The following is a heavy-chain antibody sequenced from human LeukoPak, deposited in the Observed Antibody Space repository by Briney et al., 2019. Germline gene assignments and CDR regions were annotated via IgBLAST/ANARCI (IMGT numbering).Heavy chain of an antibody. Sequence: GGSLRLSCAASGFTFSSYWMHWVRQAPGKGLVWVSRINSDGSGTSYADSVKGRFTISRDNAKSTLYLQTNSLRAEDTAVYYCARVGGTYYYGSGSYYTGYYFDYWGQGTLVTVSS. CDR2: INSDGSGT. D-gene: IGHD3-10*01. CDR1: GFTFSSYW. J-gene: IGHJ4*02. V-gene: IGHV3-74*01. CDR3: ARVGGTYYYGSGSYYTGYYFDY.